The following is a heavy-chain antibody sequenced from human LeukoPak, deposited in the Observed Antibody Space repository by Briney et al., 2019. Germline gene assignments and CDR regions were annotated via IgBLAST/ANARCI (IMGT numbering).Heavy chain of an antibody. J-gene: IGHJ4*02. V-gene: IGHV3-7*01. Sequence: GGSLRLSCAASGFTFSSYWMSWVRQAPGKGLEWVANMKYDGSEKDYVDSVKGRFTISRDNAKNSLYLQMNSLRAEDTAVYYCARDIAAAGLFFDYWGQGILVTVSS. CDR3: ARDIAAAGLFFDY. CDR2: MKYDGSEK. D-gene: IGHD6-13*01. CDR1: GFTFSSYW.